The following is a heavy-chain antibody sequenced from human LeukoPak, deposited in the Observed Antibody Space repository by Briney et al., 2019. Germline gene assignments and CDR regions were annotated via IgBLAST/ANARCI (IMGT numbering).Heavy chain of an antibody. CDR1: GGTFSSYA. CDR3: ARQRYFDWLLYSPLDY. V-gene: IGHV1-69*13. CDR2: IIPIFGTA. Sequence: ASVKVSRKSSGGTFSSYAISWVRQAPGQGLEWMGGIIPIFGTANYAQKFQGRVTITADESTSTAYMELSSLRSEDTAVYYCARQRYFDWLLYSPLDYWGQGTLVTVSS. J-gene: IGHJ4*02. D-gene: IGHD3-9*01.